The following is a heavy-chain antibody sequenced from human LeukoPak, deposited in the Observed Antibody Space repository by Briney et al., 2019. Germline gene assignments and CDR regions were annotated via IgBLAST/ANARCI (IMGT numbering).Heavy chain of an antibody. CDR3: ARGELIAAAGADAFDI. CDR1: GGSISSGGYS. V-gene: IGHV4-30-2*01. Sequence: TLSLTCADSGGSISSGGYSWSWIRQPPGKGLEWIGYIYHSGSTYYNPSLKSRVTISVDRSKNQFSLKLSSVTAADTAVYYCARGELIAAAGADAFDIWGQGTMVTVSS. CDR2: IYHSGST. D-gene: IGHD6-13*01. J-gene: IGHJ3*02.